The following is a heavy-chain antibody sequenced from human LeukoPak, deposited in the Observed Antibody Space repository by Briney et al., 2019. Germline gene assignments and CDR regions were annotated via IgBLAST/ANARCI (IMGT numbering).Heavy chain of an antibody. J-gene: IGHJ4*02. V-gene: IGHV3-66*01. CDR1: GFTFSSYW. D-gene: IGHD3-16*02. Sequence: TGGSLRLSCAASGFTFSSYWMSWARQAPGKGLEWVSVIYSGGSTYYADSVKGRFTISRDNSKNTLYLQMNSLRAEDTAVYSRARDPYHYDSVWGSYPPNWGQGALVTVSS. CDR2: IYSGGST. CDR3: ARDPYHYDSVWGSYPPN.